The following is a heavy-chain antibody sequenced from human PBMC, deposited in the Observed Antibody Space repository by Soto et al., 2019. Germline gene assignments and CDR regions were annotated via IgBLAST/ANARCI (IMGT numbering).Heavy chain of an antibody. J-gene: IGHJ6*02. Sequence: EVQLVESGGGLVQPGGSLRLSCAASGFTFSSYWMHWVRQAPGKGLVWVSRINSDGSSTSYADSVKGRFTISRDNAKNTLYLQMNSLRAEDTAVYYCARDSGSRLYYYGMDVWGQGTTVTVSS. CDR3: ARDSGSRLYYYGMDV. V-gene: IGHV3-74*01. CDR2: INSDGSST. CDR1: GFTFSSYW. D-gene: IGHD1-26*01.